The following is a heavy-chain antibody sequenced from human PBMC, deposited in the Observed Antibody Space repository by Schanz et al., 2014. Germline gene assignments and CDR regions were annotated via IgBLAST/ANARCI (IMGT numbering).Heavy chain of an antibody. CDR3: ARDEGRDGYNLAFDV. Sequence: GGGLIQPGGSLRLSCAVSGFSVSTNYMSWARQAPGKGLEWISSLYINAGSTRYADSVKGRFFISRDSSKNTLFLQMNSLRADDTAIYFCARDEGRDGYNLAFDVWGQGTLVTVSS. CDR1: GFSVSTNY. D-gene: IGHD2-21*01. V-gene: IGHV3-53*01. J-gene: IGHJ3*01. CDR2: LYINAGST.